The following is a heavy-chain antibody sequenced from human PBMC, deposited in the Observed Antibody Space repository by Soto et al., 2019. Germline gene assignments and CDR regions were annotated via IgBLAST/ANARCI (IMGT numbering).Heavy chain of an antibody. CDR2: IGTAGDT. CDR3: ARGTVAARPYYYYYGMDV. Sequence: LRLSCAASGFTFSSYDMHWVRQATGKGLEWVSAIGTAGDTYYPGSVKGRFTISRENAKNSLYLQMNSLRAEDTAVYYCARGTVAARPYYYYYGMDVWGQGTTVTVSS. CDR1: GFTFSSYD. J-gene: IGHJ6*02. V-gene: IGHV3-13*01. D-gene: IGHD6-6*01.